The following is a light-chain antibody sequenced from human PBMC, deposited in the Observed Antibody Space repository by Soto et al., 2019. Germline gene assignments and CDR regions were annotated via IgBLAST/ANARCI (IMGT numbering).Light chain of an antibody. CDR3: QQHYQWPIT. CDR1: QTVGAS. CDR2: RXS. Sequence: EIVLTQSPATLSLSPGERATLSCRASQTVGASLAWYQQXXXXAXXXXXXRXSTRATGIPARFSGSGSGTEFTLTINSLQSEDFAVYYCQQHYQWPITCGQGTRL. J-gene: IGKJ5*01. V-gene: IGKV3D-15*01.